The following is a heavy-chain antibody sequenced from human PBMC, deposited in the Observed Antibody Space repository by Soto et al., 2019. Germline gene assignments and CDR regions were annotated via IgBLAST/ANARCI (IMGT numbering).Heavy chain of an antibody. J-gene: IGHJ5*02. CDR1: GGSISSGGYY. CDR2: IYYSGST. V-gene: IGHV4-31*03. D-gene: IGHD3-9*01. Sequence: QVQLQESGPGLVKPSQTLSLTCTVSGGSISSGGYYWSWIRQHPGKGLEWIGYIYYSGSTYYNPSLKSRVTISVDTSKNQFSLKLSSVTAADTAVYYCARGSPWVGYDKQNWFDPWGQGTLVTVSS. CDR3: ARGSPWVGYDKQNWFDP.